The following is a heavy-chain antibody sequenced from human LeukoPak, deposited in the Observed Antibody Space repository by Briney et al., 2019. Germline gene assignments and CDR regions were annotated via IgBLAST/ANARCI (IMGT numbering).Heavy chain of an antibody. J-gene: IGHJ4*02. CDR3: ASDFAF. CDR2: IYTSGRT. Sequence: SETLSLTCTVSGGXMSSDYCSWIRQPAGKGLEWIGLIYTSGRTNYNPSLKSRVSMSVDTSKKQFSLTLSSVAAADTAIYYCASDFAFWGQGTQVTVPS. CDR1: GGXMSSDY. V-gene: IGHV4-4*07.